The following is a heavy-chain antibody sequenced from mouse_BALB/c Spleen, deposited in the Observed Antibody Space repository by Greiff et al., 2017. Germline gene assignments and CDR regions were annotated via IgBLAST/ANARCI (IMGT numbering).Heavy chain of an antibody. CDR3: AKCSHCYDAMDY. CDR2: IYPGDGDT. D-gene: IGHD1-2*01. CDR1: GYAFSSYW. Sequence: QVQLQQSGAELVRPGSSVKISCKASGYAFSSYWMNWVKQRPGQGLEWIGQIYPGDGDTNYNGKFKGKATLTADKSSSTAYMQLSSLTSEDSAVYFCAKCSHCYDAMDYWGQGTSVTVSS. V-gene: IGHV1-80*01. J-gene: IGHJ4*01.